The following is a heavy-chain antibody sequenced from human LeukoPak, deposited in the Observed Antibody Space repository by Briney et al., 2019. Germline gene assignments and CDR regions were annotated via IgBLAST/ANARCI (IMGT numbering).Heavy chain of an antibody. D-gene: IGHD6-13*01. J-gene: IGHJ4*02. CDR1: GFTFSSYT. CDR2: ITTSDGNT. V-gene: IGHV3-23*01. Sequence: GGSLRLSCAASGFTFSSYTMSWVRQAPGKGLEWVSTITTSDGNTYYADSVKGRFTISRDNSKNTLYLQMNSLRAEDTAVYYCAKGSAGGRPYYFDYWGQGTLVPVSS. CDR3: AKGSAGGRPYYFDY.